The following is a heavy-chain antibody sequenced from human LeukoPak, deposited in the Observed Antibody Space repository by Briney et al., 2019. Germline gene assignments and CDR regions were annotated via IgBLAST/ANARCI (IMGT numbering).Heavy chain of an antibody. CDR1: GGSFSGYY. Sequence: PSETLSLTCAVYGGSFSGYYWSWIRQPPGKGLEWIGEINHSGSTNYNPSLKSRVTISVDTSKNQFSLKLSSGTAADTAVYYCARKEQWLPHDAFDIWGQGTMVTVSS. V-gene: IGHV4-34*01. J-gene: IGHJ3*02. CDR2: INHSGST. D-gene: IGHD6-19*01. CDR3: ARKEQWLPHDAFDI.